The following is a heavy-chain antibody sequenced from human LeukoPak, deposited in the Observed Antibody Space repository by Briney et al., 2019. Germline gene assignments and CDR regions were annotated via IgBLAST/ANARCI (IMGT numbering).Heavy chain of an antibody. CDR3: ARHGLTIFGVPNAFDT. V-gene: IGHV4-61*01. CDR1: GGSVSSGSYY. D-gene: IGHD3-3*01. J-gene: IGHJ3*02. Sequence: SETLSLTCTVSGGSVSSGSYYWSWIRQPPGKGLEWIGYIYYSGSTNYNPSLKSRVTISVDTSRNQFSLKLSSVTAADTAVYYCARHGLTIFGVPNAFDTWGQGTMVTVSS. CDR2: IYYSGST.